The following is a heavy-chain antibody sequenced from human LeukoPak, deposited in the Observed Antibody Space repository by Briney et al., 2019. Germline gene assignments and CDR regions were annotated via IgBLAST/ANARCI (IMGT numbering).Heavy chain of an antibody. V-gene: IGHV3-7*03. D-gene: IGHD3-10*01. CDR2: IKEDGSEK. Sequence: PGGSLRLSCAASGFPFHDYWMNWVRRAPGKGLEGVANIKEDGSEKYYVDSVKGRFTMSRDNARNFLYLQMNSLRAEDTAVYYCARAGTSIRGIKVYWGQGTLVTVSS. J-gene: IGHJ4*02. CDR1: GFPFHDYW. CDR3: ARAGTSIRGIKVY.